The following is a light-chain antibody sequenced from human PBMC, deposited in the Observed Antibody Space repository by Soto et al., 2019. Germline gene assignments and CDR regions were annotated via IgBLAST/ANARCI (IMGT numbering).Light chain of an antibody. CDR2: DES. CDR3: QQYGSSPIT. Sequence: EMVLTQSPGTLSLSPGERATLSCRASQSVSSSTYLAWYQQKAGQAPRLLIYDESSRATGIPDRFSGSGSRTDFTLTISRLEPEDFAVYYCQQYGSSPITVGPVTRLEIK. V-gene: IGKV3-20*01. J-gene: IGKJ5*01. CDR1: QSVSSSTY.